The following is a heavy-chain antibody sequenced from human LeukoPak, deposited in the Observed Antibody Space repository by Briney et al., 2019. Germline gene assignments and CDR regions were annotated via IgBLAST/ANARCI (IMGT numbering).Heavy chain of an antibody. CDR3: ARQQTSAATGGFDF. Sequence: GGSLRLSCAASGFTFNDYYMTWIRQAPGKGLEWVSYISSPGSYTIFADSEKGRFTISRDNAKNSLYLQMSNLRAEDTALYYCARQQTSAATGGFDFWGQGTLVTVSS. CDR2: ISSPGSYT. CDR1: GFTFNDYY. D-gene: IGHD6-25*01. V-gene: IGHV3-11*06. J-gene: IGHJ4*02.